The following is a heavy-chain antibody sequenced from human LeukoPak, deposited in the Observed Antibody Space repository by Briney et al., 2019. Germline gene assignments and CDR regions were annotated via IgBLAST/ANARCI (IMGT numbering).Heavy chain of an antibody. CDR3: TRDKDWSYDY. CDR2: IRRKVYGGTT. J-gene: IGHJ4*02. Sequence: PGGSLRLSCTASGFTFGDHGMGWVRQAPEKGLEWVGFIRRKVYGGTTEYAASVRGRFSISRDDSKSIAYLEMNGLKTEDTAVYYCTRDKDWSYDYWGQGTLVTVSS. CDR1: GFTFGDHG. D-gene: IGHD3/OR15-3a*01. V-gene: IGHV3-49*04.